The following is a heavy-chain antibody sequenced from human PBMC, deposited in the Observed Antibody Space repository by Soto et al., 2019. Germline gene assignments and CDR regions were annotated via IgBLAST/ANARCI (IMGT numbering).Heavy chain of an antibody. Sequence: QVQLQESGPGLVKPSQTLSLTCTVSGGSISSGGYYWSWIRQHPGKGLEWIGYNSYSGKTYYKPTLKTRVTISLDTAQNHFSLKLTSVTAEDASVYYCARDQSVPAAPDDAFDIWGQGTMVTVSS. CDR2: NSYSGKT. CDR3: ARDQSVPAAPDDAFDI. V-gene: IGHV4-31*03. CDR1: GGSISSGGYY. J-gene: IGHJ3*02. D-gene: IGHD2-2*01.